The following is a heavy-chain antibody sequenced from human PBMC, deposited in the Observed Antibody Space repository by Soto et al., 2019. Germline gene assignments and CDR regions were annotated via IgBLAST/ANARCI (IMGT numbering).Heavy chain of an antibody. CDR3: AKGALGSSSWYDFDY. CDR2: ISGSGGST. J-gene: IGHJ4*02. CDR1: GFTFNNYA. D-gene: IGHD6-13*01. Sequence: EVQLLESGGGLVQPGGSLRLSRAASGFTFNNYAMNWVRQAPGKGLEWVSSISGSGGSTYYADSVKGRFTISRDNSKNTLYLQMNSLRAEDTAVYYCAKGALGSSSWYDFDYWGQGTLVTVSS. V-gene: IGHV3-23*01.